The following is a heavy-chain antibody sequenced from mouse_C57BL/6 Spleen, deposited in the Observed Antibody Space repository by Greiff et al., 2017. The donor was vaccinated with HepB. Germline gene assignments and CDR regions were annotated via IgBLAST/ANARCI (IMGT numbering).Heavy chain of an antibody. Sequence: VQLQQPGAELVKPGASVKLSCKASGYTFTSYWMHWVKQRPGRGLEWIGRIDPNSGGTKYNEKFKSKATLTVDKPSSTAYMQLSSLTSEDSAVYYCARGALPLLSYWYFDVWGTGTTVTVSS. V-gene: IGHV1-72*01. D-gene: IGHD1-2*01. CDR1: GYTFTSYW. CDR2: IDPNSGGT. J-gene: IGHJ1*03. CDR3: ARGALPLLSYWYFDV.